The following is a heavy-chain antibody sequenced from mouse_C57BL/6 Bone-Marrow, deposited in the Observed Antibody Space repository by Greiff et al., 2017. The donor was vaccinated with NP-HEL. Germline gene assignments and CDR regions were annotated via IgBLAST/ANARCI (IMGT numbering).Heavy chain of an antibody. CDR2: IDPEDGDT. Sequence: VQLKESGAELVRPGASVKLSCTASGFTIKDYYMHWVKQRPEQGLEWIGRIDPEDGDTEYAPKFQGKATMTADTSSNTAYLQLSSLTSEDTAVYYCTTGGFNGPWFAYWGQGTLVTVSA. CDR1: GFTIKDYY. D-gene: IGHD1-1*01. J-gene: IGHJ3*01. V-gene: IGHV14-1*01. CDR3: TTGGFNGPWFAY.